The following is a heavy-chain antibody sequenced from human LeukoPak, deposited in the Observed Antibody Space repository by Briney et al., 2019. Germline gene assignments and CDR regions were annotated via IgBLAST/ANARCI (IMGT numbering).Heavy chain of an antibody. V-gene: IGHV4-39*07. CDR3: ARVSWFPGTSYYYMDV. CDR1: GGSISNSSYY. J-gene: IGHJ6*03. D-gene: IGHD1-1*01. Sequence: SGTLSLTCTVSGGSISNSSYYWGWIRQPPGKGLEWIGSIYYSGITYYNPSLKSRVTISVHTSKNQFSLKLTSVTAADTAVYYCARVSWFPGTSYYYMDVWGKGTTVTVSS. CDR2: IYYSGIT.